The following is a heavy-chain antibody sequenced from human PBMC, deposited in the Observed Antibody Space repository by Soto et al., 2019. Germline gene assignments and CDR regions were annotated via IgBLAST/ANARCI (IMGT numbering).Heavy chain of an antibody. CDR2: LYFYGSA. CDR1: GFTVSSNR. J-gene: IGHJ4*02. D-gene: IGHD7-27*01. V-gene: IGHV3-53*01. CDR3: ARVGTSESYFDY. Sequence: PVGSLRLSCVVSGFTVSSNRMTWVRQAPGQGLEWVSDLYFYGSANYADSVRGRFTISKDDSKNTVFLQMNNLRAEDTAVYYCARVGTSESYFDYWGQGTLVTVSS.